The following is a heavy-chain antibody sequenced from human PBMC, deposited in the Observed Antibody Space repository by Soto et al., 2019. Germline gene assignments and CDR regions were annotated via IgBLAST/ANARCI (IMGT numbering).Heavy chain of an antibody. J-gene: IGHJ4*02. CDR2: IYPGDSDT. Sequence: LKISCKGSGYSFISYWIGWVRQMPGKGLEWMGIIYPGDSDTRYSPSFQGQVTISADKSISTAYLQWSSLKASDTAMYYCARLGGWRHCRNARCYTFDYWGQRTPVTVSS. V-gene: IGHV5-51*01. CDR3: ARLGGWRHCRNARCYTFDY. D-gene: IGHD2-2*02. CDR1: GYSFISYW.